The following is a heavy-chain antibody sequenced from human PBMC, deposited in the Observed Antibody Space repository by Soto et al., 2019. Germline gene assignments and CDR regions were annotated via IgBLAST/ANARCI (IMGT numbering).Heavy chain of an antibody. CDR1: GGSFSGYY. V-gene: IGHV4-34*01. Sequence: QVRLQQWGTGLLKSSETLSLTCAVYGGSFSGYYWSWLRQPPGKGLEWIGEINHSGSPNYNPSLNSRVTISVDTSKNQFYLKRTSVTAADTAVYYCATANWSHHYFDPWGQGTLVTVSS. D-gene: IGHD1-1*01. CDR3: ATANWSHHYFDP. J-gene: IGHJ5*02. CDR2: INHSGSP.